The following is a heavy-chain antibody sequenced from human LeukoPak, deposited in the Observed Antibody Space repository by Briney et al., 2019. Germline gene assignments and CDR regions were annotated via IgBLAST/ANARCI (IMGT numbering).Heavy chain of an antibody. D-gene: IGHD3-3*01. V-gene: IGHV3-30*18. J-gene: IGHJ6*02. CDR2: ISFDGGNK. CDR3: AKAAYDFLSGYSSGSMDV. Sequence: GVLRLSCAASGFTFSNCGMHWVRQAPGKGLEWVAIISFDGGNKYYADSVKGRFTISRDNSKNTMYLQMNSLRGEDTAVYYCAKAAYDFLSGYSSGSMDVWGQGTTVTVSS. CDR1: GFTFSNCG.